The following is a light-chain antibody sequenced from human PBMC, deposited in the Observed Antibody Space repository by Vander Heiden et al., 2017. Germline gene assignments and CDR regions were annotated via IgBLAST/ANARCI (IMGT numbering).Light chain of an antibody. CDR2: AAS. V-gene: IGKV1-39*01. J-gene: IGKJ1*01. CDR3: QQSDSTPTWT. CDR1: QSISSY. Sequence: EIQMTQPPSSLSAAEADRVTITCRAGQSISSYLNWYQQKAGKAPKHLIYAASSLQSEVPSRFSGSGSGTDFTLTISSLQPEDFATYYCQQSDSTPTWTFGQGTKVEIK.